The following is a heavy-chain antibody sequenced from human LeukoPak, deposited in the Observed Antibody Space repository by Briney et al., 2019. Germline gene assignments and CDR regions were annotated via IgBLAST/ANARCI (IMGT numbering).Heavy chain of an antibody. CDR3: ASLKGSGHRDY. V-gene: IGHV3-48*01. CDR2: ISSSSSTI. CDR1: GFTFSSYS. Sequence: GGSLRPSCAASGFTFSSYSMNWVRQAPGKGLEWVSYISSSSSTIYYADSVKGRFTISRDNAKNSLYLQMNSLRAEDTAVYYCASLKGSGHRDYWGQGTLVTVSS. J-gene: IGHJ4*02. D-gene: IGHD5-12*01.